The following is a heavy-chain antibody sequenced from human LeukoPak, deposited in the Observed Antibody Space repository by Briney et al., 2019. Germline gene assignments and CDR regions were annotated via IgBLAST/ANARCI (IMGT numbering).Heavy chain of an antibody. CDR2: INPNSGGT. CDR1: GGTFSIYG. CDR3: LQAAAGTADFDY. V-gene: IGHV1-2*02. D-gene: IGHD6-13*01. J-gene: IGHJ4*02. Sequence: ASVKVSCKTSGGTFSIYGISWVRQAPGQGLEWMGWINPNSGGTNYAQKFQGRVTMTRDTSISTAYMELSRLRSDDTAVYYCLQAAAGTADFDYWGQGTLVTVSS.